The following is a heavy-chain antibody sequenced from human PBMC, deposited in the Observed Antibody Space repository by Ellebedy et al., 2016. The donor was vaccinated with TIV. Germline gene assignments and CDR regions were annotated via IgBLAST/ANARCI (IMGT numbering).Heavy chain of an antibody. J-gene: IGHJ4*02. V-gene: IGHV3-74*01. CDR2: INSDVSST. D-gene: IGHD2-2*01. Sequence: LSLTCAASGFTFSSYWMHWVRQAPGKGLVWVSRINSDVSSTSYADSVKGRFTISRDNAKNTLYLQMNSLRAEDTAVYYCARGGVPAAKDYWGQGTLVTVSS. CDR1: GFTFSSYW. CDR3: ARGGVPAAKDY.